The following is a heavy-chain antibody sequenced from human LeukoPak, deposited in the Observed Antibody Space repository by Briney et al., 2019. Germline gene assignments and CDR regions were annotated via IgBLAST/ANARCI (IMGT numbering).Heavy chain of an antibody. CDR3: ARLQGYGSGSYDPSYYYYGMDV. J-gene: IGHJ6*04. Sequence: GESLKISCKGSGYSFTSYWIGWVRQMPGKGLEWMGIIYPGDSDTRYSPSFQGQVTISADKSISTAYLQWSSLKASDTAMYYCARLQGYGSGSYDPSYYYYGMDVWGKGTTVTVSS. D-gene: IGHD3-10*01. V-gene: IGHV5-51*01. CDR2: IYPGDSDT. CDR1: GYSFTSYW.